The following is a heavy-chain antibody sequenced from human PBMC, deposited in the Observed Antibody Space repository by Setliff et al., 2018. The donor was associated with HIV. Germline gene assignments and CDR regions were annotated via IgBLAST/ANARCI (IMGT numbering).Heavy chain of an antibody. D-gene: IGHD6-13*01. CDR3: ASELQGHSSSWPNY. CDR2: IYYSYSSGST. V-gene: IGHV4-39*07. Sequence: LSLTCTVSAGSISSSNYYWGWIRQPPGKGLEWIGSIYYSYSSGSTYYNPPLKSRVTISVDTSKNQFSLKLRSVTAADTAVYYCASELQGHSSSWPNYWGQGTLVTVSS. CDR1: AGSISSSNYY. J-gene: IGHJ4*02.